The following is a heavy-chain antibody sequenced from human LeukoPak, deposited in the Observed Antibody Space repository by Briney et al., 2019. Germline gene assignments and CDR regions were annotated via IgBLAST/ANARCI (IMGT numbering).Heavy chain of an antibody. CDR3: ARDYGDSY. Sequence: PGGSLRLSCAASGFTLSSYAMHWVRQAPGKGLEWVAVISYDGSNKYYADSVKGRFTISRDNSKNTLYLQMNSLRAEDTAVYYCARDYGDSYWGQGTLVTVSS. CDR2: ISYDGSNK. D-gene: IGHD7-27*01. V-gene: IGHV3-30-3*01. CDR1: GFTLSSYA. J-gene: IGHJ4*02.